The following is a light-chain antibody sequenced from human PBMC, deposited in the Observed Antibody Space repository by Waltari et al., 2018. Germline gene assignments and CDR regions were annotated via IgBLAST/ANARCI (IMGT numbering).Light chain of an antibody. CDR1: QSISTY. CDR3: HQTFSHPRPS. J-gene: IGKJ2*01. V-gene: IGKV1-39*01. Sequence: DIQMTQSPSSLSASLGDRVTITCRAGQSISTYLNWFQHKPGQAPKLLIYAASSLQSGVPSRFRGSGSGTDFTLTITSLQPEDFATYYCHQTFSHPRPSFGQGTKVDI. CDR2: AAS.